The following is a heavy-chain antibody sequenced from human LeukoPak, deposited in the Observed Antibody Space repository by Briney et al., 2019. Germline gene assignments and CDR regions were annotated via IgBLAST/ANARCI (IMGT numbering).Heavy chain of an antibody. Sequence: PGRSLRLSCAASGFTFSSYAMHWVRQAPGKGLEWVSYISSSSSTIYYADSVKGRFTISRDNAKNSLYLQMNSLRAEDTAVYYCALGDYVDYWGQGTLVTVSS. J-gene: IGHJ4*02. CDR2: ISSSSSTI. CDR1: GFTFSSYA. CDR3: ALGDYVDY. D-gene: IGHD4-17*01. V-gene: IGHV3-48*01.